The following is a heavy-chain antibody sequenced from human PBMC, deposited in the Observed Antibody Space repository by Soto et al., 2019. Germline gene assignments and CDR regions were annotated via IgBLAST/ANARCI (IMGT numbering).Heavy chain of an antibody. CDR3: ARVSRSRGWRPDS. CDR2: IYYTGST. Sequence: SETLSLTCTVSGGSISKYYWSWIRQRPGKGLEWIGYIYYTGSTSYNPSLKSRVTISVDTSKNQVSLRLTSVTAADTAVYYCARVSRSRGWRPDSWGQGIVVTVSS. CDR1: GGSISKYY. J-gene: IGHJ4*02. V-gene: IGHV4-59*01. D-gene: IGHD6-19*01.